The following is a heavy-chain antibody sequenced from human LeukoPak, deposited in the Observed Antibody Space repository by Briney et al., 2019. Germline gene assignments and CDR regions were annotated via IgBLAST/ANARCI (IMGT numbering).Heavy chain of an antibody. CDR2: IIPIFGTA. CDR3: ARDGAGNDAFDI. D-gene: IGHD1-26*01. V-gene: IGHV1-69*05. Sequence: SVKVSCKASGGTFSSYAISWVRQAPGQGLEWMGGIIPIFGTANYAQKFQGRVTITTDESTSTAYMELSSLRSEDTAVYYCARDGAGNDAFDIWGQGTMVTVSS. J-gene: IGHJ3*02. CDR1: GGTFSSYA.